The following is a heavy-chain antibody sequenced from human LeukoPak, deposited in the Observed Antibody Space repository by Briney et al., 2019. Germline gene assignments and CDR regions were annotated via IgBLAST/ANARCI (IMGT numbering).Heavy chain of an antibody. V-gene: IGHV3-23*01. Sequence: GGSLRLSCAASGFTLSSYAMSWVRQAPVKGLEWVSAISGSGGSTYYADSVKGRFTISRDNSKNTLYLQMNSLRAEDTAVYYCAKDRLTYYYDSSGYKTPYYFDYWGQGTLVTVSS. D-gene: IGHD3-22*01. CDR1: GFTLSSYA. CDR2: ISGSGGST. J-gene: IGHJ4*02. CDR3: AKDRLTYYYDSSGYKTPYYFDY.